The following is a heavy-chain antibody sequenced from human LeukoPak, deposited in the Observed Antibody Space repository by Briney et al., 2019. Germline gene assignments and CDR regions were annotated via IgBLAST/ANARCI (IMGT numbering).Heavy chain of an antibody. CDR3: ARGRIVVDPFDY. V-gene: IGHV3-23*01. CDR1: GFTFSSYA. CDR2: ISGSGNRT. J-gene: IGHJ4*02. Sequence: GGSLRLSCAASGFTFSSYAMSWVRQAPGKGLEWVSSISGSGNRTYYADSVKGRFTISRDNSKNTLYLQMNSLRAEDTAVYYCARGRIVVDPFDYWGQGTLVTVSS. D-gene: IGHD3-22*01.